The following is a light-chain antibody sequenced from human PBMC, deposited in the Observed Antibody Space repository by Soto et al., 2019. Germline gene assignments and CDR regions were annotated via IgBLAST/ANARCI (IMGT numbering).Light chain of an antibody. CDR3: SSYTSSSTLVV. J-gene: IGLJ2*01. V-gene: IGLV2-14*01. Sequence: QSALTQPASVSGSPGQSITISCTGTSSDVGGYNYVSWYQQHPGKAPKLMIYDVSNRSSGVSNRFSGSKSGNTASLTISGLQAEDEADYYCSSYTSSSTLVVFGGGTTLAVL. CDR2: DVS. CDR1: SSDVGGYNY.